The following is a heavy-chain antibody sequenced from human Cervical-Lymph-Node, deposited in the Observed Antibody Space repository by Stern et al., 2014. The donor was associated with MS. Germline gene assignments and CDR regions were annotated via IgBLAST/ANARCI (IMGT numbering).Heavy chain of an antibody. CDR1: GDSISSYTHY. Sequence: VQLVESGPGLVKPSETLSLTCAVSGDSISSYTHYWAWIRQPPGKGLEWIGSVYYSGGTYYNPSLKSRVTISGDTSKNQFSLDLSSVPAADTAVYYCAKHACAGAACPFDLWGQGTLVTVSS. CDR2: VYYSGGT. V-gene: IGHV4-39*01. CDR3: AKHACAGAACPFDL. J-gene: IGHJ4*02. D-gene: IGHD2-21*01.